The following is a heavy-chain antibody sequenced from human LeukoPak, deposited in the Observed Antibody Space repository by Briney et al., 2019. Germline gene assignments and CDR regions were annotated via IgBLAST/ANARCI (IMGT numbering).Heavy chain of an antibody. J-gene: IGHJ6*02. CDR2: INPNSGGT. CDR3: ARDRTSFGYYYYGMDV. Sequence: ASVKVSCKASGYTFTGYYMHWVRQAPGQGLEWMGWINPNSGGTSYAQKFQGWVTMTRDTSISTAYMELSRLRSDDTAVYYCARDRTSFGYYYYGMDVWGQGTTVTVSS. V-gene: IGHV1-2*04. D-gene: IGHD2-2*01. CDR1: GYTFTGYY.